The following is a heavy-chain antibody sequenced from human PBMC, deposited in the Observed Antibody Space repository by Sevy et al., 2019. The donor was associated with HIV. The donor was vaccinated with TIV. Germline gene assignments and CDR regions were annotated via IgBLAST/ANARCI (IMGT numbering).Heavy chain of an antibody. J-gene: IGHJ4*02. V-gene: IGHV3-15*01. CDR1: GFTFSNAW. CDR2: IKSKTDGRTT. D-gene: IGHD1-26*01. Sequence: GGSLRLSCAASGFTFSNAWMSWVRQAPGKGLEWVGRIKSKTDGRTTDYAAPVKGRFTISRDDSKNTLYLQMNSLKTEDTAVYYCTTRLSGSYGVWYIDYWGQGTLVTVSS. CDR3: TTRLSGSYGVWYIDY.